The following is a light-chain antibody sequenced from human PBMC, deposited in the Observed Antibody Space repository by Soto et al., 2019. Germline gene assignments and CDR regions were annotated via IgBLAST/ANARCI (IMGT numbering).Light chain of an antibody. CDR2: DAS. Sequence: EIVLTQSPATLSLSPGERATLSCRASQSVSSYLAWYQQKPGQAPRLISYDASNRATGIPARFSGSGSGTDFTLTISSLEPEDFEVYYCQQRSNWPGTFGQGTKVDIK. J-gene: IGKJ1*01. CDR3: QQRSNWPGT. V-gene: IGKV3-11*01. CDR1: QSVSSY.